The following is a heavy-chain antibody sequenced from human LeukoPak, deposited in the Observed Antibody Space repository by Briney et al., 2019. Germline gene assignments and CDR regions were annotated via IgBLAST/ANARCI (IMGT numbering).Heavy chain of an antibody. V-gene: IGHV4-59*08. D-gene: IGHD6-19*01. Sequence: SETLSLTCSVSGGSISSYYWSWIRQPPGKGLEWIGYIYYSGSTNYNPSLKSRVTISVDTSKNHFSLKLSSVTAADTAVYYCARLRYSSGWLGYWGQGTLVTVSS. CDR3: ARLRYSSGWLGY. J-gene: IGHJ4*02. CDR2: IYYSGST. CDR1: GGSISSYY.